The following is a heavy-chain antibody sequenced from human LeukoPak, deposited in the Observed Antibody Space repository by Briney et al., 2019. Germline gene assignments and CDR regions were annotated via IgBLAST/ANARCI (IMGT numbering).Heavy chain of an antibody. V-gene: IGHV4-4*09. Sequence: SETLSLTCTVSGGSMTGYYWRWIRQPPGKGLEWIGNIYSGGSTKYNPSLESRVSISVDTSKRQFSPDLSSVTAADTAVYYCARRVAATGMVDSWGQGTLVTVSS. CDR3: ARRVAATGMVDS. CDR1: GGSMTGYY. J-gene: IGHJ4*02. CDR2: IYSGGST. D-gene: IGHD6-25*01.